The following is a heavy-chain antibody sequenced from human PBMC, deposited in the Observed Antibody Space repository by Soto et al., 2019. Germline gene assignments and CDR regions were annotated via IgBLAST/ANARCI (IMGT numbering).Heavy chain of an antibody. Sequence: EVQLVESGGGLVQPGGSLKLSCAVSGLTFSGSAMHWVRQASGKGLEWVGHIRRKANNYATAYAASVKGRFTISRDDSKNTAYLQMNTPKTEETAVYYCSANDHDDHTNFHQWGQGTLVTVSS. CDR1: GLTFSGSA. J-gene: IGHJ4*02. V-gene: IGHV3-73*01. D-gene: IGHD3-16*01. CDR3: SANDHDDHTNFHQ. CDR2: IRRKANNYAT.